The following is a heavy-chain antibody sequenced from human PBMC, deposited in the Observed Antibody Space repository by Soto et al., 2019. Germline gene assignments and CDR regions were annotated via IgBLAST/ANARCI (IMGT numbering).Heavy chain of an antibody. CDR1: ARSFSGYC. CDR2: INHSGST. V-gene: IGHV4-34*01. D-gene: IGHD3-10*01. Sequence: SEPLSLPRAVSARSFSGYCWSWISQPPGEGLEWIGEINHSGSTNSNPSLKSRVTISVDTSKNQFSLKLSSVTAADTAVYYCARGNYYGSGSYWFVSRYYGMDVWGQGTTVT. J-gene: IGHJ6*02. CDR3: ARGNYYGSGSYWFVSRYYGMDV.